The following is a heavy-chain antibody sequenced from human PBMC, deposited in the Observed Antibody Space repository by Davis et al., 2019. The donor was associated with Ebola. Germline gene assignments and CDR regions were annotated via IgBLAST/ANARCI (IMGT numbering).Heavy chain of an antibody. CDR3: ARAGWVRGIADY. CDR2: IYYSGST. D-gene: IGHD6-13*01. Sequence: MPSETLSLTCTVSGGSISSSSYYWGWIRQPPGKGLEWIGSIYYSGSTYYNPSLKSRVTISVDTSKNQFSLKLSSVTAADTAVYYRARAGWVRGIADYWGQGTLVTVSS. CDR1: GGSISSSSYY. V-gene: IGHV4-39*07. J-gene: IGHJ4*02.